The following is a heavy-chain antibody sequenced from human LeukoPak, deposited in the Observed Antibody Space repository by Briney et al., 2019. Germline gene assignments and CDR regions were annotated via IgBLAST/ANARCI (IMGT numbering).Heavy chain of an antibody. J-gene: IGHJ4*02. D-gene: IGHD1-26*01. Sequence: SQTLSLTCTVSGGSISSGSYYWSWIRQPAGKGLEWIGRIYTSGSTNYNPSLKSRVTMSVDTSKNQFSLKLSSVTAADTAVYYCARDSEWEPENYFDYWGQGTLVTVSS. CDR3: ARDSEWEPENYFDY. V-gene: IGHV4-61*02. CDR2: IYTSGST. CDR1: GGSISSGSYY.